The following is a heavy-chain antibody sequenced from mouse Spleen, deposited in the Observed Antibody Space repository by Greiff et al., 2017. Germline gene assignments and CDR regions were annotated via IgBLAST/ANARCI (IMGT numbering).Heavy chain of an antibody. Sequence: EVKVVESGGGLVKPGGSLKLSCAASGFTFSSYAMSWVRPTPEKRLEWVATISDGGSYTYYPDNVKGRFTISRDNAKNNLYLQMSHLKSEDTAMYYCARDYYGSTYWYFDVWGTGTTVTVSS. CDR3: ARDYYGSTYWYFDV. CDR1: GFTFSSYA. J-gene: IGHJ1*03. D-gene: IGHD1-1*01. CDR2: ISDGGSYT. V-gene: IGHV5-4*01.